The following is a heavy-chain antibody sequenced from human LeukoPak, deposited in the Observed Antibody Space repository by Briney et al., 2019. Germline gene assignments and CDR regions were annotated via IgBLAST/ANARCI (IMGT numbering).Heavy chain of an antibody. CDR2: IVVSSGNT. D-gene: IGHD3-3*01. CDR1: FTXSX. J-gene: IGHJ4*02. V-gene: IGHV1-58*01. Sequence: FTXSXXQWVRQXRGQRLEWMGWIVVSSGNTNYAQKFQETLTIPTHMSTTTAYMQLTSLRSEHTAVYYCAAGTDFWSGYYPAYWGQGTLVTVSS. CDR3: AAGTDFWSGYYPAY.